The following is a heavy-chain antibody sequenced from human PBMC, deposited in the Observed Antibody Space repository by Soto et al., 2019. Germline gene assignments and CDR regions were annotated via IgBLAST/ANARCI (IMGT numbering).Heavy chain of an antibody. CDR3: ARDLAAVPRAFDY. CDR2: VYSPGTT. Sequence: SETLSLTCTVSGGSISSYYWSWIRQPPGKGLEWIVSVYSPGTTDYNPSLKSRVTISVDTAKTQFSLNLRSVPAADTAVYYCARDLAAVPRAFDYWGRGTLVTVSS. D-gene: IGHD6-13*01. CDR1: GGSISSYY. J-gene: IGHJ4*02. V-gene: IGHV4-59*01.